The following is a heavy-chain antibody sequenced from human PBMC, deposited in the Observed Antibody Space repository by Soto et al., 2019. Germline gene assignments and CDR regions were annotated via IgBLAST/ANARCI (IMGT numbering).Heavy chain of an antibody. J-gene: IGHJ4*02. Sequence: QVQLVESGGGVVQPGRSLRLSCAASGFSFSNYAMHWVRQAPGKGLEWVAVISYDGSNKEYADSVKGRFTIARDNSKNTLYVEMNSPRPEDTAVYYCARDPEWELTTKPYYCDYWGQGTLVTVSS. V-gene: IGHV3-30*01. CDR3: ARDPEWELTTKPYYCDY. CDR2: ISYDGSNK. D-gene: IGHD1-26*01. CDR1: GFSFSNYA.